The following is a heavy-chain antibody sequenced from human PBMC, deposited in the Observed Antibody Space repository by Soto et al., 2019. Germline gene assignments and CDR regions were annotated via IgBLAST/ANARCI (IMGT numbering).Heavy chain of an antibody. CDR3: ARVSAYGSGTSFNEYLDY. CDR1: GFTFGRYW. CDR2: IKMDASEK. V-gene: IGHV3-7*01. D-gene: IGHD3-10*01. Sequence: GGSLRLSCAASGFTFGRYWMSWVRQAPGKGLEWLATIKMDASEKKYVDSVKGRFTMSRDNAKNSLYLQMDSLRAEATAVYYCARVSAYGSGTSFNEYLDYWDHGTFLTVSS. J-gene: IGHJ4*01.